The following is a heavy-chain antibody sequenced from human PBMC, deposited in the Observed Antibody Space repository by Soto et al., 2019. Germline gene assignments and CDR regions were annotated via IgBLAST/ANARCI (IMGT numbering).Heavy chain of an antibody. CDR2: ISSSGSTI. CDR1: GFTFSDYY. V-gene: IGHV3-11*01. Sequence: PVGSLRLSCAASGFTFSDYYMSWIRQAPGKGLEWVSYISSSGSTIYYADSVKGRFTISRDNAKNSLYLQMNSLRAEDTAVYYCARDRVVGATGWFDPWGQGTLVTVPQ. J-gene: IGHJ5*02. CDR3: ARDRVVGATGWFDP. D-gene: IGHD1-26*01.